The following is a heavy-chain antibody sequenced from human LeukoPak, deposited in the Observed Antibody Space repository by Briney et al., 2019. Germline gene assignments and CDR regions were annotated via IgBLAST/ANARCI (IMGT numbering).Heavy chain of an antibody. J-gene: IGHJ4*02. CDR2: NIPILGIA. Sequence: SVKVSCKASGGTFSSYAISWVRQAPGPGLEWMGRNIPILGIANYAQKFQGRVTITADKSTSTAYMELSSLRSEDTAVYYCARDFRPGHYDFWSGYWAHFDYWGQGTLVTVSS. CDR1: GGTFSSYA. D-gene: IGHD3-3*01. V-gene: IGHV1-69*04. CDR3: ARDFRPGHYDFWSGYWAHFDY.